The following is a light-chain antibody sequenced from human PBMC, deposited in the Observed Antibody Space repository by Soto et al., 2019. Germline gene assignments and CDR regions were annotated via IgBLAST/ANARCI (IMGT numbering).Light chain of an antibody. J-gene: IGKJ1*01. V-gene: IGKV2-24*01. CDR3: VQFSHSHRT. Sequence: DVVLTQTPLSAPVTLGQPASISCRSSQSLVYSDGNTYLSWLQQRPGQPPRLLTYPISNRFAGVPDRCSGSGAGTAFTMKISRLEAEDVCVCSCVQFSHSHRTFGQGTKVEIK. CDR2: PIS. CDR1: QSLVYSDGNTY.